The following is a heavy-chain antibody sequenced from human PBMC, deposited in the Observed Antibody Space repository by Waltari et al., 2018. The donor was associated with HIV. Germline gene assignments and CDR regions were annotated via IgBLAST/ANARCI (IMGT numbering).Heavy chain of an antibody. V-gene: IGHV1-8*01. D-gene: IGHD2-8*02. CDR1: GYTFTSYA. J-gene: IGHJ2*01. CDR2: RNPNSGNT. CDR3: ASRGVVYSYWYFDL. Sequence: QVQLVQSGAEVKKPGASVKVSCKASGYTFTSYAINWVRHATGQGLEWMGWRNPNSGNTGYAQKFQGRVTMTRNTSIRTAYMELSSLRSEDTAVYYCASRGVVYSYWYFDLWGRGTLVTVSS.